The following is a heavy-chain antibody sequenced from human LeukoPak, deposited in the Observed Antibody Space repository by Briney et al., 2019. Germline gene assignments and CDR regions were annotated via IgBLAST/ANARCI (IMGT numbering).Heavy chain of an antibody. CDR1: GFTFRDHY. V-gene: IGHV3-72*01. D-gene: IGHD3-3*02. Sequence: GGSLRLSCAGSGFTFRDHYMDWVRQAPGKGLEWVGRIRDTANSYTTEYAASVKGRFTVSRDDSKNSLYLQMNFLKTEDTAVYYCARGASLGPDHYHYGMDVWGQGTTVTVSS. CDR2: IRDTANSYTT. CDR3: ARGASLGPDHYHYGMDV. J-gene: IGHJ6*02.